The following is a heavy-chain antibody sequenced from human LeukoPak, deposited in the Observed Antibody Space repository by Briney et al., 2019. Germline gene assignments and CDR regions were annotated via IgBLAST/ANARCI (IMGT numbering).Heavy chain of an antibody. V-gene: IGHV4-59*12. CDR3: ARDGDSSGYYIDY. Sequence: SETLSLTCTVSGGSISSYYWSWIRQPPGKGLEWIGYIYYSGSTNYNPSLKSRVTMSVDTSKNQFSLKLSSVTAADTAVYYCARDGDSSGYYIDYWGQGTLVTVSS. CDR2: IYYSGST. D-gene: IGHD3-22*01. CDR1: GGSISSYY. J-gene: IGHJ4*02.